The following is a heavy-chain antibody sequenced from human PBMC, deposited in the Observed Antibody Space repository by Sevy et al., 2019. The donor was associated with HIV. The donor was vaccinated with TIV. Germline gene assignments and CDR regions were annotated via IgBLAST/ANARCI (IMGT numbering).Heavy chain of an antibody. CDR2: IYYSGST. J-gene: IGHJ4*02. V-gene: IGHV4-39*01. CDR1: GGSISSGSYY. D-gene: IGHD5-18*01. CDR3: ARPSSYGLAGPFDY. Sequence: SETLSLTCTVSGGSISSGSYYWGWIRQPPGKGLEWIGSIYYSGSTYYNPSLKSRVTISVDTSKNQFSLKLSSVTAADTAVYYCARPSSYGLAGPFDYWGQGTLVTVSS.